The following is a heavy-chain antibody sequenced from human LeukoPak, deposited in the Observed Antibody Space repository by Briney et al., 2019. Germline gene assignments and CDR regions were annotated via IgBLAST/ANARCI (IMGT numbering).Heavy chain of an antibody. CDR3: ATLERYSYGYWYFDL. J-gene: IGHJ2*01. CDR1: GGSISSYY. CDR2: IYYSGST. D-gene: IGHD5-18*01. Sequence: SETLSLTCTVSGGSISSYYWNWIRQPPGKGLEWIGYIYYSGSTNYNPSLKSRVTISVDTSKNQFSLKLSSVTAADTAVYYCATLERYSYGYWYFDLWGRGTLVTVSS. V-gene: IGHV4-59*01.